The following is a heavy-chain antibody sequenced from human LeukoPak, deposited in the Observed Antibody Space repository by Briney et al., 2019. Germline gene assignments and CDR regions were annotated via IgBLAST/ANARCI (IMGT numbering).Heavy chain of an antibody. D-gene: IGHD4-17*01. CDR2: INPNSGGT. CDR3: ARGSDYGHYWFDP. Sequence: GASVKVSCKASVYTFTGYYMHCVRQAPGQGLEWMGWINPNSGGTDYAQKFQGRVTMTRDTSISTAYMDLSSLRSDDTAVYYCARGSDYGHYWFDPWGQETVDSVSS. J-gene: IGHJ5*02. V-gene: IGHV1-2*02. CDR1: VYTFTGYY.